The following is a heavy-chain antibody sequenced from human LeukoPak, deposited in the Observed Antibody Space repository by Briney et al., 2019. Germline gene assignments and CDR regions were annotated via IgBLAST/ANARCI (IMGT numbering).Heavy chain of an antibody. CDR3: ARRKWLVRIFDS. CDR2: INHSGST. Sequence: PSETLSLACAVYGGSFSGYYWSWIRQPPGKGLEWVGEINHSGSTNYNLSLKSRVTISVDPSKNQFSLKLSSVAAADTALHYCARRKWLVRIFDSWGQGTLVTVSS. CDR1: GGSFSGYY. D-gene: IGHD6-19*01. J-gene: IGHJ4*02. V-gene: IGHV4-34*01.